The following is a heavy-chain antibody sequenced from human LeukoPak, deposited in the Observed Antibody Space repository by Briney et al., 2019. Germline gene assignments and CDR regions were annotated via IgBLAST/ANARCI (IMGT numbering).Heavy chain of an antibody. CDR3: ARDPFGEGGINY. CDR2: IYYSGST. Sequence: SETLSLTCTVSGGSISSYYWSWIRQPPGKGLEWIGYIYYSGSTNYNPSLKSRVTISVDTSKNQFSLKLNSLTTADTAVYYCARDPFGEGGINYWGQGTLVTVSS. J-gene: IGHJ4*02. V-gene: IGHV4-59*01. D-gene: IGHD3-10*01. CDR1: GGSISSYY.